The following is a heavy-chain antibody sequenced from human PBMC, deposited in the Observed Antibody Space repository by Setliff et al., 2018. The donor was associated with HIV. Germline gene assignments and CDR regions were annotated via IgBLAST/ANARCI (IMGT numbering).Heavy chain of an antibody. CDR3: ARARRAGSGPKYFQH. D-gene: IGHD2-15*01. Sequence: SETLSLTCAVYGGSFSGYYWSWIRQPPGKGLEWIGEINHSGSTNYNPSLKSRVTISVDTSKNQFSLRLSSVTAADTAVYYCARARRAGSGPKYFQHWGQGTLVTSPQ. CDR2: INHSGST. V-gene: IGHV4-34*01. J-gene: IGHJ1*01. CDR1: GGSFSGYY.